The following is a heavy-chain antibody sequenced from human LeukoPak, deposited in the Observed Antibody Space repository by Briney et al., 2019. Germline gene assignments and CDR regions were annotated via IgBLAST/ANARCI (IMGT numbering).Heavy chain of an antibody. CDR2: INHSGST. Sequence: SETLSLTCAVYGGSFSGYYWSWIRQPRGKGLEWIGEINHSGSTSYNPSLKSRVTISVDTSKNQFSLKLSSVTAADTAVYYCARRGWSSSWYTPTYYFDYWGQGTLVTVSS. V-gene: IGHV4-34*01. CDR3: ARRGWSSSWYTPTYYFDY. D-gene: IGHD6-13*01. J-gene: IGHJ4*02. CDR1: GGSFSGYY.